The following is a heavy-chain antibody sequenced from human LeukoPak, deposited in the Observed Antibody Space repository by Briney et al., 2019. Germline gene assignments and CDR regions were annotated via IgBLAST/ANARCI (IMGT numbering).Heavy chain of an antibody. CDR2: IIPIFGTA. CDR1: GGTFSSYA. Sequence: ASVKVSCKASGGTFSSYAISWVRQAPGQGREWMGGIIPIFGTANYAQKFQGRVTITTDESTSTAYMELSSLRSEDTAVYYCASGRITGTKSPFDYWGQGTLVTVSS. V-gene: IGHV1-69*05. J-gene: IGHJ4*02. D-gene: IGHD1-7*01. CDR3: ASGRITGTKSPFDY.